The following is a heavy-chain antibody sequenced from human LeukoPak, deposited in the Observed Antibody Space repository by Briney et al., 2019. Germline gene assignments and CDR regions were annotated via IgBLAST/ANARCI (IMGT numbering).Heavy chain of an antibody. D-gene: IGHD1-1*01. J-gene: IGHJ4*02. Sequence: GESLKISCQTSGYTFSDYWIGWVRQMPGKGLEWMGIIYPRDSDTKYSPSFEGQVIISVDKSINTAYLQWSSLKASDTATYYCARHAVGELYYFDYWGQGTLVTVSS. CDR1: GYTFSDYW. CDR2: IYPRDSDT. CDR3: ARHAVGELYYFDY. V-gene: IGHV5-51*01.